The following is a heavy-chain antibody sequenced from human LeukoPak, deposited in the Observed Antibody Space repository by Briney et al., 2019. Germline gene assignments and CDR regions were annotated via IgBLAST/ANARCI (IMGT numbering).Heavy chain of an antibody. J-gene: IGHJ5*02. V-gene: IGHV4-34*01. CDR2: INHSGGT. D-gene: IGHD3-10*01. Sequence: SSETLSLTCAVYGGSFSGYYWSWIRQPPGKGLEWIGEINHSGGTNYNPSLKSRVTISVDTSKNQFSLKLSSVTAADTAVYYCARRAQLWKLVRQYNWFDPWGQGTLVTVSS. CDR1: GGSFSGYY. CDR3: ARRAQLWKLVRQYNWFDP.